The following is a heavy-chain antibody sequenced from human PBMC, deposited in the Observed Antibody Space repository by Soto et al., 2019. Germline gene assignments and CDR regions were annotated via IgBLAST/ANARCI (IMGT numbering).Heavy chain of an antibody. CDR1: GFTFGTYW. J-gene: IGHJ4*02. V-gene: IGHV3-7*04. CDR3: ATDRNWEQY. CDR2: IKPDGSER. D-gene: IGHD7-27*01. Sequence: EVQLVESGGGLVQPGGSLRLSCAASGFTFGTYWMTWVRQAPGKGLECVGNIKPDGSERYYVDSVKGRFTISRDNAKNSLYLHMNSLRAEDTAVYYCATDRNWEQYWGQGTLVTVSS.